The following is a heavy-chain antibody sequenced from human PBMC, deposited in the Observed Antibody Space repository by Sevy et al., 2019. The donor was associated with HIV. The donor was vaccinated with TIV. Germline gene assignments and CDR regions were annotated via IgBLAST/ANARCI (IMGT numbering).Heavy chain of an antibody. CDR3: ARRNDFAI. Sequence: PSETLSLTCTVSGGSINSDHWNWIRQPPGKGLEWIGYVYYIGGTNYNPSLKNRVTILVDRTKNQFSLKLTSVTAADTAVYYCARRNDFAIWGQGTMVTVSS. V-gene: IGHV4-59*08. CDR2: VYYIGGT. J-gene: IGHJ3*02. CDR1: GGSINSDH.